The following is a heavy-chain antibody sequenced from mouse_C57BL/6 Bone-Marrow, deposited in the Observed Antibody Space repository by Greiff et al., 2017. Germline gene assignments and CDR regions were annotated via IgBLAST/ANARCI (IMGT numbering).Heavy chain of an antibody. CDR3: ARKDYYGSSHWYFDV. CDR1: GYTFTNYW. V-gene: IGHV1-63*01. CDR2: IYPGGGYT. Sequence: QVQLKQSGAELVRPGTSVKMSCKASGYTFTNYWIGWAKQRPGHGLEWIGDIYPGGGYTNYNEKFKGKATLTADKSSSTAYMQFSSLTSEDSAIYYCARKDYYGSSHWYFDVWGTGTTVTVSS. D-gene: IGHD1-1*01. J-gene: IGHJ1*03.